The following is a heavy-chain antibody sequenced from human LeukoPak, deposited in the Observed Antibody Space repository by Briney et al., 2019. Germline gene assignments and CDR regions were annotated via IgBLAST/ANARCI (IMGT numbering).Heavy chain of an antibody. Sequence: GASVKVSCKASGGTFSSYAISWVRQAPGQGLEWMGGIIPIFGTANYAQKFQGRVTITADKSTSTAYMELSSLRSEDTAVYYCAVDRKLSGSYGSFDIWGQGTMVTVSS. CDR3: AVDRKLSGSYGSFDI. CDR2: IIPIFGTA. V-gene: IGHV1-69*06. D-gene: IGHD1-26*01. J-gene: IGHJ3*02. CDR1: GGTFSSYA.